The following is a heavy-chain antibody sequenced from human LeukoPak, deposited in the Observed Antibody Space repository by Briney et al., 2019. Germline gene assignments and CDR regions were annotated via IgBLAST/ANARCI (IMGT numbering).Heavy chain of an antibody. J-gene: IGHJ4*02. Sequence: GGSLRLSCAASGFTFSSYGMSWVRQAPGKGLEWVSAISGGSTYYADSVKGRFTISRDNSKNTLYLQMNSLRAEDTAVYYCAKESIIQLWDHFDYWGQGTLVTVSS. V-gene: IGHV3-23*01. D-gene: IGHD5-18*01. CDR2: ISGGST. CDR1: GFTFSSYG. CDR3: AKESIIQLWDHFDY.